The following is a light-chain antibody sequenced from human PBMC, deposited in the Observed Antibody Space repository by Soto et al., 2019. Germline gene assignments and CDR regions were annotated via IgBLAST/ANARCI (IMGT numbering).Light chain of an antibody. CDR3: SSYTSSTPYV. CDR2: EVN. J-gene: IGLJ1*01. V-gene: IGLV2-14*01. Sequence: QSALTQPASVSGSPGQSSTISCTGTSSDVGGYNYVSWYQQYPGKAPKLIVYEVNNRPSGVSGRFSGSKSGNTASLTISGLLADDSAYYYCSSYTSSTPYVFGTGTKLTVL. CDR1: SSDVGGYNY.